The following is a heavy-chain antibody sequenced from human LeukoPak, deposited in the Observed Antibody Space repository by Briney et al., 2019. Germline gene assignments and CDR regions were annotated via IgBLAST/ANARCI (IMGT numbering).Heavy chain of an antibody. Sequence: GGSLRLSCAASGFTFSNYAMSWVRQAPGKGLEWVSVISGNGGSTSYADSVKGRFTISRDDSKDTLYLQMNGLRAGDTATYYCAKHGYSSGWPQVPSQHWGQGTLVTVSS. CDR3: AKHGYSSGWPQVPSQH. V-gene: IGHV3-23*01. J-gene: IGHJ1*01. CDR2: ISGNGGST. CDR1: GFTFSNYA. D-gene: IGHD6-19*01.